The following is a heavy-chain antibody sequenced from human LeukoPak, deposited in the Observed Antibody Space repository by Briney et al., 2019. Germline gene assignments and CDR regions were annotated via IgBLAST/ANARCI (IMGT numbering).Heavy chain of an antibody. V-gene: IGHV3-21*01. CDR3: ALVGATSWAPFDY. CDR1: GFTFSRFS. D-gene: IGHD1-26*01. J-gene: IGHJ4*02. CDR2: ISSSSSYI. Sequence: GGSLTLSCAVSGFTFSRFSMTWVRQAPGKGLEWVSSISSSSSYIYYRDSVKGRFTISRDNAKNSLYLQMHSLRAEDTAVYYCALVGATSWAPFDYWGQGTVVTVSS.